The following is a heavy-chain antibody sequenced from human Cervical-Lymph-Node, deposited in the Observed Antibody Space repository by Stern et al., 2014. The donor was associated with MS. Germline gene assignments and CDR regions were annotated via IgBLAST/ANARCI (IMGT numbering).Heavy chain of an antibody. CDR2: IYYSGST. D-gene: IGHD3-22*01. V-gene: IGHV4-59*01. CDR3: ARDARYDSSGYYYYYYGMDV. Sequence: QLQLQESGPGLVKPSETLSLTCTVSGGSISSYYWSWIRQPPGKGLEWIGYIYYSGSTNYNPSLKSRVTISVDTSKNQFSLKLSSVTAADTAVYYCARDARYDSSGYYYYYYGMDVWGQGTTVTVSS. J-gene: IGHJ6*02. CDR1: GGSISSYY.